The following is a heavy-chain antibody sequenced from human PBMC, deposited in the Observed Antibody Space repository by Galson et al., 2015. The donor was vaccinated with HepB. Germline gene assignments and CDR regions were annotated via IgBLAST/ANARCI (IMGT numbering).Heavy chain of an antibody. CDR2: INHSGST. V-gene: IGHV4-34*01. CDR1: GGSFSGYY. D-gene: IGHD1-26*01. Sequence: SETLSLTCAVYGGSFSGYYWSWIRQPPGKGLEWIGEINHSGSTNYNPSLKSRVTISVDTSKNQFSLKLSSVTAADAAVYYCARGLSRYSGSYLFYWGQGTLVTVSS. J-gene: IGHJ4*02. CDR3: ARGLSRYSGSYLFY.